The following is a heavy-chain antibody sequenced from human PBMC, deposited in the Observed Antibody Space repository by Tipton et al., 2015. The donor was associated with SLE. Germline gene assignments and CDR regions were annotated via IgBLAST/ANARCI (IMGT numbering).Heavy chain of an antibody. CDR2: IYYSGST. D-gene: IGHD6-6*01. J-gene: IGHJ3*02. Sequence: TLSLTCTVSGGSISSSSYYWGWIRQPPGKGLEWIGSIYYSGSTYHNPSLKSRVTISVDTSKNQFSLKLSSVTAADTAVFYCAGHQREYSSSSGAFDIWGQGTMVTVSS. CDR3: AGHQREYSSSSGAFDI. V-gene: IGHV4-39*01. CDR1: GGSISSSSYY.